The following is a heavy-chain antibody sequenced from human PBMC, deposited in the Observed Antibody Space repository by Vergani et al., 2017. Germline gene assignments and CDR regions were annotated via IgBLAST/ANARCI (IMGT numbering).Heavy chain of an antibody. Sequence: EVQLLESGGGLVQPGGSLRLSCAASGFTFSSYAMSWVRQAPGKGLEWVSAISGSGGSTYYADSVKGRFTISRDNSKNTLYLQMNSLRAEDTAVYYCAKRDRYYDILTGYYNYGMDVWGQGTTVTVSS. V-gene: IGHV3-23*01. CDR1: GFTFSSYA. D-gene: IGHD3-9*01. J-gene: IGHJ6*02. CDR2: ISGSGGST. CDR3: AKRDRYYDILTGYYNYGMDV.